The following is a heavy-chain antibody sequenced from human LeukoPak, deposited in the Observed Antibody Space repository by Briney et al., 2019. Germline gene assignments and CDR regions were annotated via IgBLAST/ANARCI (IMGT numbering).Heavy chain of an antibody. J-gene: IGHJ3*02. CDR2: ISWNSGSI. Sequence: PGGSLRLSCAASGFTFDDYAMHWVRQAPGKGLEWVSGISWNSGSIGYADSVKGRFTISRDNAKNSLYLQMNCLRAEDTALYYCAKIDYGDYVGAFDIWGQGTMVTVSS. CDR1: GFTFDDYA. D-gene: IGHD4-17*01. V-gene: IGHV3-9*01. CDR3: AKIDYGDYVGAFDI.